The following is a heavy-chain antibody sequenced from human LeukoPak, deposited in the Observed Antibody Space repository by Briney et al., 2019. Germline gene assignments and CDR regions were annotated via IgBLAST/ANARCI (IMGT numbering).Heavy chain of an antibody. CDR3: ARDQYLAYCGGDCYSGQFDY. J-gene: IGHJ4*02. CDR1: GFTFSRYA. D-gene: IGHD2-21*02. Sequence: GGSLRLSCAASGFTFSRYAMHWVRQAPGKGLEWVAVISYDGSNKYYADSVKGRFTISRDNAKNSLYLQMNSLRAEDTAVYYCARDQYLAYCGGDCYSGQFDYWGQGILVTVSS. V-gene: IGHV3-30-3*01. CDR2: ISYDGSNK.